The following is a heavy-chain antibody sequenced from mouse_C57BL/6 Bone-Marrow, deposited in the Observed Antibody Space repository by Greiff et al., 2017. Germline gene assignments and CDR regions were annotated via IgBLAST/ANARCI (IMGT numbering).Heavy chain of an antibody. Sequence: QVQLQQSGAELVRPGTSVKMSCKASGYTFTNYWIGWAKQRPGHGLEWIGDIYPGGGYTNYNAKFKGKATLTADKSSSTAYMQFSSLTSEDSAIYYCARGYYDSLFDYWGQGTTLTVSA. CDR3: ARGYYDSLFDY. J-gene: IGHJ2*01. CDR1: GYTFTNYW. V-gene: IGHV1-63*01. D-gene: IGHD1-1*01. CDR2: IYPGGGYT.